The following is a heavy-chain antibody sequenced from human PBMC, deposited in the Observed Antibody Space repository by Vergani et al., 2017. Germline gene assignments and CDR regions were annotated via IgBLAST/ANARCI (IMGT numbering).Heavy chain of an antibody. CDR3: AKDGLTMVRGVQIDY. CDR2: INPNSGGT. CDR1: GYTFTGYY. Sequence: QVQLVQSGAEVKKPGASVKVSCKASGYTFTGYYMHWVRQAPGQGLEWMGWINPNSGGTNYADSVKGRFTISRDNSKNSLYLQMNSLKTEDTALYYCAKDGLTMVRGVQIDYWGQGTLVTVSS. J-gene: IGHJ4*02. V-gene: IGHV1-2*02. D-gene: IGHD3-10*01.